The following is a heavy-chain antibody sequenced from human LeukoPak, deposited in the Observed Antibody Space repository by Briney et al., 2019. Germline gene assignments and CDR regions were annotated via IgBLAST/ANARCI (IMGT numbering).Heavy chain of an antibody. CDR3: AREQGQQWRRFDS. D-gene: IGHD6-19*01. V-gene: IGHV3-30*04. CDR1: GFTFNSYS. CDR2: ISSHGSNK. J-gene: IGHJ4*02. Sequence: PGGSLRLSCAASGFTFNSYSMHWVRQAPGKGLKWVAVISSHGSNKDYADYVKGRFTISRDNSENTLYLQMDSLTTEDAGVYYCAREQGQQWRRFDSWGQGSPVTVSS.